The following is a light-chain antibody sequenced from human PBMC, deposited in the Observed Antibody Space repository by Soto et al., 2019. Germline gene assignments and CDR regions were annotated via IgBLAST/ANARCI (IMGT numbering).Light chain of an antibody. Sequence: QSVLTQPASVSGSPGQSITISCTGTISDIGGYNFISWYQHHPGKAPKLVIYDVNNRPSGISYRFSGSKSGNTASLTISGLQAEDEADYYCASYTRTTTLVFVGGTKLTVL. CDR3: ASYTRTTTLV. J-gene: IGLJ2*01. CDR2: DVN. V-gene: IGLV2-14*01. CDR1: ISDIGGYNF.